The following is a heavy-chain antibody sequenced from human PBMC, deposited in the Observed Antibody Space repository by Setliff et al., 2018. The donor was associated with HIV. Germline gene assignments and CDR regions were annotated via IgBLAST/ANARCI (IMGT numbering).Heavy chain of an antibody. CDR3: ATRPPGVHGFSI. J-gene: IGHJ3*02. Sequence: ASVKVSCKASGYTFTSYDINWVRQATGQGLEWMGWMNPNSGNTDYAQQFQGRVTMTRNTSIGTAYLELSSLRSEDTAVYYCATRPPGVHGFSIWGQGTMVTVSS. V-gene: IGHV1-8*01. D-gene: IGHD3-10*01. CDR1: GYTFTSYD. CDR2: MNPNSGNT.